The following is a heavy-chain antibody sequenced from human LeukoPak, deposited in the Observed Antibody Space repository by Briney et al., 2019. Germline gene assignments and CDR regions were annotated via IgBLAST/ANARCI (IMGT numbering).Heavy chain of an antibody. CDR2: IIPIFGTA. D-gene: IGHD3-22*01. Sequence: ASVKVSFKASGGSFSSYAISWVRQAPGQGLEWMGGIIPIFGTANYAQKFQGRVTITTDESTSTAYMELSSLRSEDTAVYYCARETMYYDSSGYWFDPRGQGTLVTVSS. CDR3: ARETMYYDSSGYWFDP. J-gene: IGHJ5*02. CDR1: GGSFSSYA. V-gene: IGHV1-69*05.